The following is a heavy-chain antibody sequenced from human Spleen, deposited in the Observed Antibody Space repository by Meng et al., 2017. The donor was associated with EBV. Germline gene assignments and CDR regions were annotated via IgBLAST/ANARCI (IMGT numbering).Heavy chain of an antibody. CDR1: GGSIISSNW. J-gene: IGHJ4*02. CDR2: VFHRWST. V-gene: IGHV4-4*02. CDR3: ARKSEGQWLAHFDY. Sequence: LQHSGPGLVNPSGTLSLSCAVSGGSIISSNWWPWLRQPPGKGLEWIGEVFHRWSTNYNPSLKSRVTISIDKSKNQFSLNLTSVAATDTAVYYCARKSEGQWLAHFDYWGQGTLVTVSS. D-gene: IGHD6-19*01.